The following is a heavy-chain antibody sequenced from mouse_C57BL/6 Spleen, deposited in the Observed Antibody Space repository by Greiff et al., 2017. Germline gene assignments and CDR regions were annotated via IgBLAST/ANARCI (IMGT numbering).Heavy chain of an antibody. V-gene: IGHV14-4*01. J-gene: IGHJ3*01. Sequence: VQLQQSGAELVRPGASVKLSCTASGFNIKDDYMHWVKQRPEQGLEWIGWIDSENGDTEYASKFQGKATITADTSSNTAYLQLSSLTSEDTAVYYCTNPAWFAYWGQGTLVTVSA. CDR2: IDSENGDT. CDR3: TNPAWFAY. CDR1: GFNIKDDY.